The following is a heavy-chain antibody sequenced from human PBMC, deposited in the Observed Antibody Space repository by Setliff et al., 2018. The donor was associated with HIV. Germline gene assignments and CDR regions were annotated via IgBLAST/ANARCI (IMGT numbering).Heavy chain of an antibody. CDR1: GGSIRATSYY. CDR2: IKQDGSEK. D-gene: IGHD6-19*01. Sequence: ETLSLTCTVSGGSIRATSYYWGWIRQPPGKGLEWVANIKQDGSEKYYVGSVKGRFTISRDNANNSLYLQMNSLRAEDTAMYYCATSVAGGVWGQGTTVTVSS. V-gene: IGHV3-7*01. CDR3: ATSVAGGV. J-gene: IGHJ6*02.